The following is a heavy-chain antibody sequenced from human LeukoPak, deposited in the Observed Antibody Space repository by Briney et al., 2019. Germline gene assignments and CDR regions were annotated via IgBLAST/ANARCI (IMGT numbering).Heavy chain of an antibody. CDR2: IYYSGNT. D-gene: IGHD5-18*01. V-gene: IGHV4-59*01. CDR1: GGSITVYY. Sequence: SETLSLTCTVSGGSITVYYWSWIRQPPGKGLEWIAYIYYSGNTNYNPSLKSRVTVSVDTSKNQFSLQLRSVTAADTAVYYCARGQRGYPYWGQGTLVTVSS. J-gene: IGHJ4*02. CDR3: ARGQRGYPY.